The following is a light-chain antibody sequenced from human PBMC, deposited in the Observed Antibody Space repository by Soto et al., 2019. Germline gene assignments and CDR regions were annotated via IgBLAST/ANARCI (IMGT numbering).Light chain of an antibody. J-gene: IGLJ2*01. CDR1: SSDVGSYNL. CDR2: EGS. CDR3: CSYAGSSTHVV. V-gene: IGLV2-23*01. Sequence: QAVVTQPASVSGSPGQSITISCTGTSSDVGSYNLVSWYQQHPGKVPKVMIYEGSKRPSGVSNRFSGSKSGNTASLTISGLQAEDEADYYCCSYAGSSTHVVFGGGTKLTVL.